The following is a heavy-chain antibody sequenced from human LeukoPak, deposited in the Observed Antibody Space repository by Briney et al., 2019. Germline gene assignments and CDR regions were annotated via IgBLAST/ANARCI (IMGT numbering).Heavy chain of an antibody. D-gene: IGHD2-2*01. CDR1: GGSVSSTSHH. CDR3: ARVVVPATLVAV. J-gene: IGHJ6*04. V-gene: IGHV4-39*07. CDR2: IFYSGST. Sequence: SETLSLTCTVSGGSVSSTSHHWDWIRQPPGQGLEWIGSIFYSGSTYYSPSLKSRVTISVDTSKNQFSLKLSSVTAADTAVYYCARVVVPATLVAVWGKGTTVTVSS.